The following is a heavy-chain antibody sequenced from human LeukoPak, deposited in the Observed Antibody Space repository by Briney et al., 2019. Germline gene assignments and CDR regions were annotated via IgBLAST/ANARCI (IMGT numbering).Heavy chain of an antibody. CDR1: AFTLSTYA. CDR3: ARGGGYVLDY. D-gene: IGHD3-16*01. Sequence: GGSLRLSCAASAFTLSTYAMSWVRQAPGKGLEWVSGISGSKTNTYYADSVKGRFTISRDNSKNTLYLQMNSLRAKDTAVYYCARGGGYVLDYWGQGTLVTVSS. V-gene: IGHV3-23*01. CDR2: ISGSKTNT. J-gene: IGHJ4*02.